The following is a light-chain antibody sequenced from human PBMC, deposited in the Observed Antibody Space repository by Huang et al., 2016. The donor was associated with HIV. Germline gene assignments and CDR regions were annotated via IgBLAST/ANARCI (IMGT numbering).Light chain of an antibody. V-gene: IGKV1-13*02. CDR3: QQLRSYPLT. CDR2: GGS. J-gene: IGKJ4*01. CDR1: QAIGHS. Sequence: AIQLTQSPSSVSASVGDRVTVPCRASQAIGHSLAWYQHKPGKAPKLLIYGGSILQSGVAPRFSGNGSGTDFSLTISSLRSADFATYFCQQLRSYPLTFGGGTDV.